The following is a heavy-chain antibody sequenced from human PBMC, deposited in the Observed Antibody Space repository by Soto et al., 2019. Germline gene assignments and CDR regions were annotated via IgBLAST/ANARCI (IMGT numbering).Heavy chain of an antibody. Sequence: QITLKESGPTLVKPTQTLTLTCTFSGFSLSTSGVSVGWIRQPPGKALEWLALIYWDDDKRYSPSLTSRLTINQHTSKNQVVLTRTIMDPVDTATYYCAHRREGDRYYFQHWGQGTLDTVSS. D-gene: IGHD3-16*01. J-gene: IGHJ1*01. CDR1: GFSLSTSGVS. V-gene: IGHV2-5*02. CDR3: AHRREGDRYYFQH. CDR2: IYWDDDK.